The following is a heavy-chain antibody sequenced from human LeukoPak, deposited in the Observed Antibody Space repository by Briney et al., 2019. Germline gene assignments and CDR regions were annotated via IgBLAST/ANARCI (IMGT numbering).Heavy chain of an antibody. V-gene: IGHV3-7*01. Sequence: GGSLRLSCAASGFTFRRHWMRWVRQAPGKGLEGVANIKNDGSEEYYVDSVKGRFTISRDNAKNSLFLQMNSLTVEDTAVYYCARAIRGSAVDTGDRWGQGTLVTVSS. D-gene: IGHD3-10*01. CDR3: ARAIRGSAVDTGDR. CDR1: GFTFRRHW. CDR2: IKNDGSEE. J-gene: IGHJ4*02.